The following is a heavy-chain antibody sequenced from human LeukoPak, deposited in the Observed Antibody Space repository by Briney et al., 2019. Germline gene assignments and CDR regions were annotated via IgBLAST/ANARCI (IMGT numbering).Heavy chain of an antibody. J-gene: IGHJ4*02. D-gene: IGHD6-19*01. V-gene: IGHV3-9*01. Sequence: PGRSLRLSCAASGFTFDDYAMHWVRQAPGKGLEWVSGISWNSGGIGYADSVKGRFTISRDNAKNSLYLQMNRLRADDTALYYCAKGKKMTVAGLFDYWGQGTLVTVSS. CDR2: ISWNSGGI. CDR1: GFTFDDYA. CDR3: AKGKKMTVAGLFDY.